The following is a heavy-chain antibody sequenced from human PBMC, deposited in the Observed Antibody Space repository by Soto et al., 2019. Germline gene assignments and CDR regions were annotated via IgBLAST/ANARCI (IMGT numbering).Heavy chain of an antibody. Sequence: GGSLRLSCAASGFTFSDYYMSWIRQAPGKGLEWVSCISSSGSTIYYADSVKGRFTISRDNAKNSLYLQMNSLRAEDTAVYYCARDPVSSGWYMGRVDPWGQGTLVTVSS. J-gene: IGHJ5*02. CDR1: GFTFSDYY. CDR3: ARDPVSSGWYMGRVDP. CDR2: ISSSGSTI. V-gene: IGHV3-11*01. D-gene: IGHD6-19*01.